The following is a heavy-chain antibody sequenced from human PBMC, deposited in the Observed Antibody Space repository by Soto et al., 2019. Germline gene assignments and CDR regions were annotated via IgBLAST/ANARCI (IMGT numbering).Heavy chain of an antibody. J-gene: IGHJ6*02. D-gene: IGHD1-7*01. Sequence: GGSLRLSCAASGFTFSSYGMHWVRQAPGKGLEWVAVIWYDGSNKYYADSVKGRFTISRDNSKNTLYLQMNSLRAEDTAVYYCARDLHNWNYHRYYGMDVWGQGTTVTVSS. CDR1: GFTFSSYG. CDR3: ARDLHNWNYHRYYGMDV. CDR2: IWYDGSNK. V-gene: IGHV3-33*01.